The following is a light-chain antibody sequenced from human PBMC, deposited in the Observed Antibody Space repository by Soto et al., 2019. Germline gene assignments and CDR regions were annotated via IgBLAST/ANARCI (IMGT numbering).Light chain of an antibody. J-gene: IGKJ5*01. CDR1: QSVSSN. Sequence: EKVMTQSPATLSVSPGERATLSCRASQSVSSNLAWYQQKPGQPPRLLIYGAFNRAAGIPARFSGSGSGTDFTLTISSLEPEDFAVYYCQHRIIWPVSFGRGTRLEIK. V-gene: IGKV3-11*01. CDR2: GAF. CDR3: QHRIIWPVS.